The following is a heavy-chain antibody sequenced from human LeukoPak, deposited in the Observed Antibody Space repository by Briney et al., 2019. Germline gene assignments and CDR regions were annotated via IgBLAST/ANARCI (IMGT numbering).Heavy chain of an antibody. CDR3: ARIPRLVPNFDY. D-gene: IGHD6-19*01. CDR2: IHYSGRP. CDR1: GGSISGHY. V-gene: IGHV4-59*11. J-gene: IGHJ4*02. Sequence: PSETLSLTCTVSGGSISGHYWTWIRQPPGKGLEWIGQIHYSGRPDYNPSLKSRVTISVDTSKNQLSLKVTSVTGADTAVYYCARIPRLVPNFDYWGQGTLVTVSS.